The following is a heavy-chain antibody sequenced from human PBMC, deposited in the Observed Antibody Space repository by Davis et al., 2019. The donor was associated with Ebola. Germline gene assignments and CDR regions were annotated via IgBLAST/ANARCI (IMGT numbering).Heavy chain of an antibody. V-gene: IGHV4-59*12. J-gene: IGHJ4*02. Sequence: MPSETLSLTCTVSGGSISSYYWSWIRQPPGKGLEWIGYIYYSGSTNYNPSLKSRVTISVDTSKNQFSLKLSSVTAADTAVYYCARSHYGSGSYYPLFDYWGQGTLVTVSS. CDR1: GGSISSYY. CDR2: IYYSGST. D-gene: IGHD3-10*01. CDR3: ARSHYGSGSYYPLFDY.